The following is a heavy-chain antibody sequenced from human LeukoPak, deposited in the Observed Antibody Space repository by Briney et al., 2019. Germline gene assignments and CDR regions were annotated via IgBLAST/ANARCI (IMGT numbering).Heavy chain of an antibody. CDR1: GFTFSSYP. V-gene: IGHV3-64D*06. CDR2: ISSNGGAT. D-gene: IGHD3-9*01. Sequence: GGSLTLSCSASGFTFSSYPMHWVRQAPGKGLEFVSAISSNGGATYYGDSVKGRFTISRDNSKNTLYLQMSSLRIEDTAIYYCVKETAYYPDWGQATMVTHCS. J-gene: IGHJ4*02. CDR3: VKETAYYPD.